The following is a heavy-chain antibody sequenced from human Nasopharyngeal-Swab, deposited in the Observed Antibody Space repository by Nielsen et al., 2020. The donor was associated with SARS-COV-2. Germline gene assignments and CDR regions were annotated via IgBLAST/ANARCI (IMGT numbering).Heavy chain of an antibody. V-gene: IGHV3-21*01. Sequence: GGSLRLSCAASGFTFNNYNFNWVRQAPGKGLEWVSSISSSSRYIYYADSVKGRFTISRDNAKNSLYLKMNSLRAEDTAVYYCARDGLDYDFWSAYFMDVWGQGTTVTVSS. CDR1: GFTFNNYN. CDR3: ARDGLDYDFWSAYFMDV. J-gene: IGHJ6*02. D-gene: IGHD3-3*01. CDR2: ISSSSRYI.